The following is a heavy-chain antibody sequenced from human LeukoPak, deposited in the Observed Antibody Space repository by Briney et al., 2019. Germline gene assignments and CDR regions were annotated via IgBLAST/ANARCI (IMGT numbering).Heavy chain of an antibody. D-gene: IGHD2-21*01. Sequence: SETLSLTCAVYGESFSNYYWGWLRQPPGKGVEGIGSIYYSGSTYFNPSLKRRVTISVGTCKDQFSLKLSSVTAPDTAVYFCSRHMFSVGDYFDYWGQGTLVTVSS. J-gene: IGHJ4*02. CDR1: GESFSNYY. V-gene: IGHV4-39*01. CDR2: IYYSGST. CDR3: SRHMFSVGDYFDY.